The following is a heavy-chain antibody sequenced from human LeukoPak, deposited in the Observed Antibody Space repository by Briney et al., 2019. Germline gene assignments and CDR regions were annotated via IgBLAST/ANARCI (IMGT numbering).Heavy chain of an antibody. CDR2: ISWNSGSI. CDR3: ASSGDGYNFIIDY. CDR1: GFTFDDYA. J-gene: IGHJ4*02. D-gene: IGHD5-12*01. Sequence: PGGSLRLFCAASGFTFDDYAMHWVRQAPGKGLEWVSGISWNSGSIGYADSVKGRFTISRDNAKNSLYLQMNSLRAEDTALYYCASSGDGYNFIIDYWGQGTLVTVSS. V-gene: IGHV3-9*01.